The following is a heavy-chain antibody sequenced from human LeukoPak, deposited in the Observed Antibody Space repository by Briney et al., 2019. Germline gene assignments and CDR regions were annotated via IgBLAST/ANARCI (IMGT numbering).Heavy chain of an antibody. J-gene: IGHJ4*02. Sequence: GGSLRLSCAASGFSFSSFWMTWVRQTPGRGLEWVANIKQDGSEINYVDSLKGRFIISRDNAKSSLYLQMNSLRAEDTAVYYCARSLGYCSGGSCYPFDCWGQGTLVTVSS. CDR2: IKQDGSEI. CDR3: ARSLGYCSGGSCYPFDC. D-gene: IGHD2-15*01. V-gene: IGHV3-7*04. CDR1: GFSFSSFW.